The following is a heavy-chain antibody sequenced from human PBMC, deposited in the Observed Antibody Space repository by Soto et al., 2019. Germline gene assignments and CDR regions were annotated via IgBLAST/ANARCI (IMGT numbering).Heavy chain of an antibody. Sequence: GGSLRLSCAASGFTFSSYWMHWVRQAPGKGLVWVSRINSDGSSTRYADSVKGRLTISRDNAKNTLYLQMNSLRAEDTAVYYCAREGYDIVATISNYWGQGTLVTVSS. CDR3: AREGYDIVATISNY. D-gene: IGHD5-12*01. J-gene: IGHJ4*02. CDR2: INSDGSST. V-gene: IGHV3-74*01. CDR1: GFTFSSYW.